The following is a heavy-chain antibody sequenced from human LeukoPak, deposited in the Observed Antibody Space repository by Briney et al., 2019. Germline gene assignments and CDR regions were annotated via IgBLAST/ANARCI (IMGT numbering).Heavy chain of an antibody. D-gene: IGHD2-8*01. CDR1: GGSISSHY. V-gene: IGHV4-59*11. CDR3: AWWVYALDV. Sequence: PSETLSLTCTVSGGSISSHYWSWIRQPPGKGLEWIGYIYYSGSTNYNPSLKSRVTISVDTSKNQFSLKLSSVTAADTAVYYCAWWVYALDVWGKGTTVTVSS. J-gene: IGHJ6*04. CDR2: IYYSGST.